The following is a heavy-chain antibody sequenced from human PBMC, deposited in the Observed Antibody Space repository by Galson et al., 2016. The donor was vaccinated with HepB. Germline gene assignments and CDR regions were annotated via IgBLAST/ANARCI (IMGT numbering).Heavy chain of an antibody. J-gene: IGHJ6*02. V-gene: IGHV1-69*04. CDR1: GGTLNNYV. CDR3: AVVSSAELVFTPSPPHDWVDF. CDR2: FIPLLGVT. Sequence: SVKVSCKVSGGTLNNYVISWVRQAPGQGLEWMGRFIPLLGVTNYALKFQGRLIITADKSTATAYMDLSGLRSEDTAVYFCAVVSSAELVFTPSPPHDWVDFWGQGTTVTVSS. D-gene: IGHD1-14*01.